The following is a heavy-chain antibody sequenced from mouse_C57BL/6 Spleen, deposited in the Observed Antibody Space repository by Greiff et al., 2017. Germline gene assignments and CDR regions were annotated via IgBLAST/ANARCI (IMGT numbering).Heavy chain of an antibody. Sequence: VHVKQSGAELVRPGASVKLSCTASGFNIKDDYMHWVKQRPEQGLEWIGWIDPENGDTEYASKFQGKATITADTSSNTAYLQLSSLTSEDTAVYYCHHWYFDVWGTGTTVTVSS. CDR2: IDPENGDT. CDR1: GFNIKDDY. CDR3: HHWYFDV. V-gene: IGHV14-4*01. J-gene: IGHJ1*03.